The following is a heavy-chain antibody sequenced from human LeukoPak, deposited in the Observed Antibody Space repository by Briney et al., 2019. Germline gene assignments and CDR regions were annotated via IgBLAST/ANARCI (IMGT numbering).Heavy chain of an antibody. CDR3: ARGARFGALLFWFDY. CDR2: INHSGST. D-gene: IGHD3-10*01. V-gene: IGHV4-34*01. Sequence: SETLSLTCAVYGGSFSGYYWSWIRQPPGKGLEWSGEINHSGSTNYNPSLKSRVTISVDTSKNQFSLKLSSVTAADTAVYYCARGARFGALLFWFDYWGQGTLVTVSS. J-gene: IGHJ4*02. CDR1: GGSFSGYY.